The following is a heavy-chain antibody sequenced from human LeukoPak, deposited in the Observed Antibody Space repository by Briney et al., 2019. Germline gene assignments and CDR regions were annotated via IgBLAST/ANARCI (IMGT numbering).Heavy chain of an antibody. J-gene: IGHJ6*04. CDR2: MSFDGSNK. V-gene: IGHV3-30*04. CDR3: ARDQVNPNYYYYGMDV. Sequence: GGSLRLSCAASGFTFSNYAMHWVRQAPGKGLEWVAVMSFDGSNKYYADSVKGRFTISRDNSKNTLYLQMSSLRAEDTAIYYCARDQVNPNYYYYGMDVWGKGTTVTVSS. CDR1: GFTFSNYA. D-gene: IGHD1-14*01.